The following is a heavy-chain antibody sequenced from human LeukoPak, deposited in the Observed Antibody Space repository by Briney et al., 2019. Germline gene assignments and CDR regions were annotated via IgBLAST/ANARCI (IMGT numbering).Heavy chain of an antibody. V-gene: IGHV3-23*01. J-gene: IGHJ4*02. CDR2: ISDSGGST. Sequence: GGSLRLSCAASGFTFSNYAMSWVRQAPGKGLEWVSTISDSGGSTYYADSVKGRFTISRDNSKNTLYLQMNSLRAEDTAVYYCAKTPSGYYDILTGFQYYFDYWGQGTLVTVSS. D-gene: IGHD3-9*01. CDR1: GFTFSNYA. CDR3: AKTPSGYYDILTGFQYYFDY.